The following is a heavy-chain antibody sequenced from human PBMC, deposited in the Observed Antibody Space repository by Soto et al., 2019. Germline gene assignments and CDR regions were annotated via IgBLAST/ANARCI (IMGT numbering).Heavy chain of an antibody. CDR3: ARRLAPSVSALGY. Sequence: GGSLRLSCTVSGLTFSSSSVHWVRQAPGKGLEWVAVISENGDRQYSTDSVRGRFLVSRDTFNNTIYLQMISLRPEDTGEYFCARRLAPSVSALGYWGQGALVTVSS. D-gene: IGHD1-26*01. CDR1: GLTFSSSS. CDR2: ISENGDRQ. J-gene: IGHJ4*02. V-gene: IGHV3-30-3*01.